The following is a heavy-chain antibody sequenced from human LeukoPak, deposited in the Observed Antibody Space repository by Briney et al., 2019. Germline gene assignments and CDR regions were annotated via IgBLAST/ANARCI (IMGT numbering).Heavy chain of an antibody. J-gene: IGHJ4*02. CDR3: TRQRGYSSGCLDY. D-gene: IGHD6-19*01. V-gene: IGHV3-49*04. CDR1: GFTFGDYA. Sequence: GGSLRLSCTASGFTFGDYAMSWVRQAPGKGLEWVGFIRSKAYGGTTEYAASVKGRFTTSRDDSKSIAYLQMNSLKTEDTAVYYCTRQRGYSSGCLDYWGQGTLVTVSS. CDR2: IRSKAYGGTT.